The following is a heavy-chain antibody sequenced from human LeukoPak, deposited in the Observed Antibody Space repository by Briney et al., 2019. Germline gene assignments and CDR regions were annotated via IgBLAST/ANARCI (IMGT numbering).Heavy chain of an antibody. D-gene: IGHD3-10*01. CDR3: ARQSVGFGEFNFDY. J-gene: IGHJ4*02. Sequence: SGTLSLTCAVSGGSISSSNWWSWVRQPPGKGLEWIGEIYHSGSTNYNPSLKSRVTISVDTSKNQFSLNLSSVTAADTAVYYCARQSVGFGEFNFDYWGQGTLVTASS. CDR1: GGSISSSNW. CDR2: IYHSGST. V-gene: IGHV4-4*02.